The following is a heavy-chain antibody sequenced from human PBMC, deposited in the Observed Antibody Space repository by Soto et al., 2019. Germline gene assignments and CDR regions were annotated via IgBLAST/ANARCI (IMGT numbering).Heavy chain of an antibody. Sequence: SETLSLTCTVSGGSISSSSYYWGWIRQPPGKGLEWIGSIYYSGSTYYNPSLKSRVTISVDTCKNQFSLKLSSVTAADTAVYYCARRNTIFGVVMYYFDYWGQGTLVTVSS. CDR2: IYYSGST. CDR3: ARRNTIFGVVMYYFDY. V-gene: IGHV4-39*01. CDR1: GGSISSSSYY. J-gene: IGHJ4*02. D-gene: IGHD3-3*01.